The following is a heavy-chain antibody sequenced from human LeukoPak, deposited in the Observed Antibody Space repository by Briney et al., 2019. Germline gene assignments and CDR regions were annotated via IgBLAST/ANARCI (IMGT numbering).Heavy chain of an antibody. Sequence: ASVKVSCKASGYTFANYDMHWVRQAPGQGLEWMGIINPSGGSTSYAQKFQGRVTMTRDTSTSTVYMELSSLRSEDTAVYYCAKTSGHYDTSGYYYWGQGTLVTVSS. D-gene: IGHD3-22*01. J-gene: IGHJ4*02. V-gene: IGHV1-46*01. CDR3: AKTSGHYDTSGYYY. CDR2: INPSGGST. CDR1: GYTFANYD.